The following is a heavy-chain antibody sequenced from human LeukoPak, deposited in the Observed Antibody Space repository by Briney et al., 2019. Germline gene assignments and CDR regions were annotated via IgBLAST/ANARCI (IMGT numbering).Heavy chain of an antibody. CDR1: GGSFSSYY. J-gene: IGHJ6*03. V-gene: IGHV4-34*01. Sequence: SETLSLTCAVYGGSFSSYYWSWIRQPPGKGLEWIGEINHTGSTKYNPSLKSRVSISVDTSKNQFSLKLSSVTAADTAVYYCARETLGIAVARYYYYMDVWGKGTTVTVSS. CDR2: INHTGST. D-gene: IGHD6-19*01. CDR3: ARETLGIAVARYYYYMDV.